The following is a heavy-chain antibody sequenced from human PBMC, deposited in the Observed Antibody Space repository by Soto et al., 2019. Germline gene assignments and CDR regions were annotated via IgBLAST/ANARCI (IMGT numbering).Heavy chain of an antibody. CDR3: ASWAAAGLDH. D-gene: IGHD6-13*01. Sequence: PGGSLRLSCAASGFTFSSYWMHWVRQAPGKGLVWVSRINSDGSSTSYADSVKGRFTSSRDNAKNTLYLQMNSLRAEDTAVYYCASWAAAGLDHWGQGTLVTVPS. CDR1: GFTFSSYW. J-gene: IGHJ4*02. V-gene: IGHV3-74*01. CDR2: INSDGSST.